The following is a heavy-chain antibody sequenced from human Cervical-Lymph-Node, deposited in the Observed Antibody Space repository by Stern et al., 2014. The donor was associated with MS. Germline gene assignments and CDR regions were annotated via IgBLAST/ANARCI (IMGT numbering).Heavy chain of an antibody. V-gene: IGHV7-4-1*02. CDR2: INTNTGSP. D-gene: IGHD3-22*01. J-gene: IGHJ4*02. CDR3: ARDVREYYETSGFDY. CDR1: GYTFTNYP. Sequence: QLVQSGSELKKPGASVKVSCKASGYTFTNYPLNWVRQAPGQGLEWMGWINTNTGSPTYARGFTGRFVFSLDTSVSTAYLQISRLKAEDTAVYYCARDVREYYETSGFDYWGQGTLVTVSS.